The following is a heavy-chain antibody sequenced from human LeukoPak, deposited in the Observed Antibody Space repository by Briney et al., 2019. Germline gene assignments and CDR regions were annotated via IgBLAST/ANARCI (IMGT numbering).Heavy chain of an antibody. J-gene: IGHJ4*02. CDR1: GFTFSSYS. V-gene: IGHV3-21*01. CDR3: ARVYPMTMVRGATDY. Sequence: GGSLRLSCAASGFTFSSYSMNWVRQAPGKGLEWVSSISSSSSYIYYADSVKGRFTISRDNAKNSLYLQMNSLGAEDTAVYYCARVYPMTMVRGATDYWGQGTLVTVSS. CDR2: ISSSSSYI. D-gene: IGHD3-10*01.